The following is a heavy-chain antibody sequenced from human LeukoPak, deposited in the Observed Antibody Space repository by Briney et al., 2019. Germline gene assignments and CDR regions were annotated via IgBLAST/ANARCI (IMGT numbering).Heavy chain of an antibody. CDR2: INHSGST. D-gene: IGHD5-24*01. J-gene: IGHJ4*02. V-gene: IGHV4-34*01. Sequence: SETLSLTCAVYGGSFSGYYWSWIRQPPGKGLEWIGEINHSGSTNYNPSLKSRVTISVDTSKNQFSLKLSSVTAADTAVYYCARGRRGGFVMATFTAVFFDYWGQGTLVTVSS. CDR1: GGSFSGYY. CDR3: ARGRRGGFVMATFTAVFFDY.